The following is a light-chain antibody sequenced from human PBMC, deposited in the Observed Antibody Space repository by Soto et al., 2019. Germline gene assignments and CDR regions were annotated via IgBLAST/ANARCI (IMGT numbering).Light chain of an antibody. CDR1: QSISSY. Sequence: EIVLTQSPATLSLSPGERATLACRASQSISSYLAWYQHKPDQAPRLLIYDASNRATGIPARFSGSGSRTDFALTISSLEPEDFAVDYCHHRSTWPFTFGPGTKVDIK. V-gene: IGKV3-11*01. J-gene: IGKJ3*01. CDR2: DAS. CDR3: HHRSTWPFT.